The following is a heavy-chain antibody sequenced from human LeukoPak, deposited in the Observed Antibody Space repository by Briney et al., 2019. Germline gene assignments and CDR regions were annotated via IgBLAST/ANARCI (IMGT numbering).Heavy chain of an antibody. Sequence: ASVKVSCKASGYTFTSYYMHWVRQAPGQGLEWMGIINPSGGSTSYAQKFQGRVTMTRDMSTSTAYMELSSLRSEDTAVYYCARENASTVTTSFCVNWGQGTLVTVSS. CDR2: INPSGGST. J-gene: IGHJ4*02. CDR1: GYTFTSYY. D-gene: IGHD4-17*01. CDR3: ARENASTVTTSFCVN. V-gene: IGHV1-46*01.